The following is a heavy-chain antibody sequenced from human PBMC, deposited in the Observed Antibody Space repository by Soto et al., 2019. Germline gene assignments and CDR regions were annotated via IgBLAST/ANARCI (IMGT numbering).Heavy chain of an antibody. CDR3: ARASLTIFGAPYGMDV. CDR2: ISGYNGDT. Sequence: ASVKVSCKASGYPFTRYSIRWVRQAPGQGLEWMGWISGYNGDTAYSKNFQGRLTMTIDTSTTTASLELRSLRSDDTAVYYCARASLTIFGAPYGMDVWGQGTSVTVSS. V-gene: IGHV1-18*04. J-gene: IGHJ6*02. D-gene: IGHD3-3*01. CDR1: GYPFTRYS.